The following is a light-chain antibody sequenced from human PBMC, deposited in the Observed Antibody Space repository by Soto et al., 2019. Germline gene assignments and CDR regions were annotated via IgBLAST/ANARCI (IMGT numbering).Light chain of an antibody. CDR3: SSYTSSRV. J-gene: IGLJ2*01. CDR2: DVS. CDR1: SSDVGGYNY. V-gene: IGLV2-14*01. Sequence: QSALTQPASVSGSPGQSITISCTGTSSDVGGYNYVSWYQQHPGKAPKLMIYDVSNRPSGVSNRFSGSKSGNTASLTISGLQAEDEADYYCSSYTSSRVFDGGTKLTVL.